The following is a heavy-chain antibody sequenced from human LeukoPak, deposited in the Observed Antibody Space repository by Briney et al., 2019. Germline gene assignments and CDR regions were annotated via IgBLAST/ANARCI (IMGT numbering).Heavy chain of an antibody. V-gene: IGHV4-34*01. CDR1: GGSFSGYY. J-gene: IGHJ4*02. CDR3: ARRRGITIFGVAHFDY. CDR2: INHSGSN. D-gene: IGHD3-3*01. Sequence: TSETLSLTCAVYGGSFSGYYWSWIRQPPGKGLEWIGEINHSGSNNYNPSLKSRVTISVDTSKNQFSLKLSSVTAADTAVYYCARRRGITIFGVAHFDYGGQGTLVTVSS.